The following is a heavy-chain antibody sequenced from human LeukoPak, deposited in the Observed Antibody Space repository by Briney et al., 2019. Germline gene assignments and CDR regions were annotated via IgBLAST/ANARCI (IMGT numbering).Heavy chain of an antibody. V-gene: IGHV3-23*01. CDR2: ISGSGDTT. J-gene: IGHJ3*01. CDR3: AKDRTESMSRIILTV. Sequence: SGGSLRLSCAASGLTSSSSAMSWVRQAPGKGLEWVSGISGSGDTTYYADSVKGRFTISRDNSKNTLYLQMNSLRAEDTAVYYCAKDRTESMSRIILTVWGQGTMVIVSS. CDR1: GLTSSSSA. D-gene: IGHD6-6*01.